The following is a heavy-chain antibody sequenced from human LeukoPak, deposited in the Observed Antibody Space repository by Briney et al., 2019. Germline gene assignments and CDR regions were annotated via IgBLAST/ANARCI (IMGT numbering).Heavy chain of an antibody. CDR3: AKDIGVAGTLGAFDI. CDR2: ISWNSDNI. Sequence: PGGSLRLSCAASGFTSDDYAMHWVRQAPGKGLEWVSGISWNSDNIGYADSVKGRFTISRDNAKNSLYLQMNSLRAEDMALYYCAKDIGVAGTLGAFDIWGQGTMVTVSS. CDR1: GFTSDDYA. J-gene: IGHJ3*02. D-gene: IGHD6-19*01. V-gene: IGHV3-9*02.